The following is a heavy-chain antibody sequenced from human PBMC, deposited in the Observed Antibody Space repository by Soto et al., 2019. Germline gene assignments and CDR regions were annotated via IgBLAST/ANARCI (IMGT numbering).Heavy chain of an antibody. CDR1: GFAFSSYS. CDR3: AREGYDSSGSPSYYFDY. CDR2: ISSSSSYI. D-gene: IGHD3-22*01. Sequence: GGSLRLSCAASGFAFSSYSMNWVRQAPGKGLEWVSSISSSSSYIYYADSVKGRFTISRDNAKNSLYLQMNSLRAEDTAVYYCAREGYDSSGSPSYYFDYWGQGTLVTVSS. V-gene: IGHV3-21*01. J-gene: IGHJ4*02.